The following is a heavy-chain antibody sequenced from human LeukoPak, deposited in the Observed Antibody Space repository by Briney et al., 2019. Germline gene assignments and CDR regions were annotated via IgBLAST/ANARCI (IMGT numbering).Heavy chain of an antibody. D-gene: IGHD4-17*01. J-gene: IGHJ4*02. CDR1: GFTFITYA. CDR2: ISGSGDNI. Sequence: GGSLRLSCVTSGFTFITYAMNWVRQAPGKGLEWVSTISGSGDNIYYADSVKGRFTISRDSSKNMLYLQMNSLRAEDTAVYYCAKDLYGDYGLDYWGQGILVTVSS. CDR3: AKDLYGDYGLDY. V-gene: IGHV3-23*01.